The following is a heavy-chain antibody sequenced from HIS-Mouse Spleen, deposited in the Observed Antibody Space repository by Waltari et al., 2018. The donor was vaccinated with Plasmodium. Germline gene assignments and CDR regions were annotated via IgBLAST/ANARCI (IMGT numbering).Heavy chain of an antibody. J-gene: IGHJ4*02. V-gene: IGHV3-30-3*01. CDR3: ARDRRLAFDY. CDR2: ISYDGSNK. CDR1: GFPFRSYA. Sequence: QVQLVESGGGVVQPGRSLRLSCAASGFPFRSYAMHWVRQAPGKGLEWVAVISYDGSNKYYADSVKGRFTISRDNSKNTLYLQMNSLRAEDTAVYYCARDRRLAFDYWGQGTLVTVSS. D-gene: IGHD2-15*01.